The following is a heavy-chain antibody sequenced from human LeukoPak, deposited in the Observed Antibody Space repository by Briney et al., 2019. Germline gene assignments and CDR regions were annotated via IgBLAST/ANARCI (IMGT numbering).Heavy chain of an antibody. V-gene: IGHV1-3*01. CDR2: INAGNGNT. CDR3: ARGSVRSSGYYSPGDFDY. D-gene: IGHD3-22*01. CDR1: GYTFTSYA. Sequence: ASVKVSCKASGYTFTSYAMHWVRQAPGQRLEWMGWINAGNGNTKYSQKFQGRVTITRDTSASTAYMELSSLRSDDTAVYYCARGSVRSSGYYSPGDFDYWGREPWSPSPQ. J-gene: IGHJ4*02.